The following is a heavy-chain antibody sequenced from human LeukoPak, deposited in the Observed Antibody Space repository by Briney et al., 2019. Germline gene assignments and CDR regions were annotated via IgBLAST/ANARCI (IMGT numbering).Heavy chain of an antibody. CDR2: ISGSGGST. J-gene: IGHJ5*02. V-gene: IGHV3-23*01. D-gene: IGHD1-26*01. Sequence: GGSLRLSCAASGFTFDDYAMHWVRQAPGKGLEWVSAISGSGGSTYYADSVKGRFTISRDNSKNTLYLQMNSLRAEDTAVYYCAKPDLDYYGWFDPWGQGTLVTVSS. CDR1: GFTFDDYA. CDR3: AKPDLDYYGWFDP.